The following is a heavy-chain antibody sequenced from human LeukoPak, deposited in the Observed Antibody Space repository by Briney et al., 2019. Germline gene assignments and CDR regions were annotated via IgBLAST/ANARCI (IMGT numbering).Heavy chain of an antibody. D-gene: IGHD1-26*01. V-gene: IGHV3-30-3*01. CDR2: ISYLGSPK. Sequence: GGSLRLSCAASGFTFNTYTMHWVRQAPGKGLEWVAVISYLGSPKYYAVSVQGRFTISRDDSKSTVYLRMNKLRVEDSGLYYCANGLAASGNFLLRDYYYFIDVWGKGTTVIVS. J-gene: IGHJ6*03. CDR3: ANGLAASGNFLLRDYYYFIDV. CDR1: GFTFNTYT.